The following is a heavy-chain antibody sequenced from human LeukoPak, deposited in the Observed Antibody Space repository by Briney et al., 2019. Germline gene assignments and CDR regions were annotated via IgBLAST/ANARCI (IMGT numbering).Heavy chain of an antibody. CDR2: MNPNSGNT. J-gene: IGHJ5*02. D-gene: IGHD1-26*01. CDR1: GYTFTSYD. V-gene: IGHV1-8*01. CDR3: ARGFGATGWFDP. Sequence: ASVKVSCKASGYTFTSYDINWVRQATGQGLEWMGWMNPNSGNTGYAQKFQGRVTMTRNTSISTAYMELSSLRSEDTAVYYCARGFGATGWFDPWGQGTLVTVSS.